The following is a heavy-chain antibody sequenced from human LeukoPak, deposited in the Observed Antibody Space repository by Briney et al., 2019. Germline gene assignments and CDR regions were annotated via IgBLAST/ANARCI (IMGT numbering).Heavy chain of an antibody. Sequence: SETLSLTCTVSGGSISSYYWSWIRQPPGKGLEWIGYIYYSGGTNYNPSLKSRVTISVDTSKNQFSLKLSSVTAADTAVYYCAREVVITVANWFDPWGQGTLVTVSS. V-gene: IGHV4-59*01. CDR1: GGSISSYY. J-gene: IGHJ5*02. CDR3: AREVVITVANWFDP. D-gene: IGHD3-22*01. CDR2: IYYSGGT.